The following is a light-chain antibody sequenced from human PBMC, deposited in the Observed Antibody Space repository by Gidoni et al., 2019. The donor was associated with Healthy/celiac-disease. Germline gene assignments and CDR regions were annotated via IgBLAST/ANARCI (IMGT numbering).Light chain of an antibody. CDR3: QQSYSTPGT. V-gene: IGKV1-39*01. Sequence: DIQMTQSPSSLSASVGDRVTITCRASQSISSYLNWYQQKPGKAPKLLIYAASRLQSRVPSRFSGSGSGTDFTLTISSLQPEDFATYYCQQSYSTPGTFGQGTRLEIK. J-gene: IGKJ5*01. CDR2: AAS. CDR1: QSISSY.